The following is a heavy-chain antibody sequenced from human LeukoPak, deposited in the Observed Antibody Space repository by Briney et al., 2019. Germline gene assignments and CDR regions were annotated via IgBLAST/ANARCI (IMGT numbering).Heavy chain of an antibody. CDR2: ISSDGIAT. Sequence: GGSLRLSCAASGFTFNTYWIRWVRQAPGKGLVWVSRISSDGIATAYAESVKGRFTISRDNAKNTLYLQMSSLRVDDTGLYYCARDYSGYYSPFDSWGQGTLVTVSS. V-gene: IGHV3-74*01. CDR1: GFTFNTYW. J-gene: IGHJ5*01. D-gene: IGHD3-22*01. CDR3: ARDYSGYYSPFDS.